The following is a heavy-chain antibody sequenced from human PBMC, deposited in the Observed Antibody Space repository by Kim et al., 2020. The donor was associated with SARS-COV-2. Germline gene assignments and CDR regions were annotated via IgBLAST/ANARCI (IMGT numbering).Heavy chain of an antibody. CDR1: GYTLTELS. Sequence: ASVKVSCKVSGYTLTELSMHWVRQAPGKGLEWMGGFDPEDGGTIYAQKFQGRVTMTEDTSTDTAYMELSSLRSEDTAVYYCATGPPIQFGGFDPWGQGTLGTVSS. D-gene: IGHD5-18*01. CDR2: FDPEDGGT. CDR3: ATGPPIQFGGFDP. V-gene: IGHV1-24*01. J-gene: IGHJ5*02.